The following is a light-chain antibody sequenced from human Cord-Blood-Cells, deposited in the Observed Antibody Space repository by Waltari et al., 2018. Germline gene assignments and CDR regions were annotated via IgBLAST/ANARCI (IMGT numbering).Light chain of an antibody. CDR1: RSDVGGYNY. V-gene: IGLV2-11*02. Sequence: QSALTQPRSVSGSPGQSVTISCTGTRSDVGGYNYVSCYQQHPGKAPKLIIYDVSKRPSGVPDRFSGSKSGNTASLTISGLQAEDEADYYCCSYAGSYTYVFGTGTKVTVL. J-gene: IGLJ1*01. CDR3: CSYAGSYTYV. CDR2: DVS.